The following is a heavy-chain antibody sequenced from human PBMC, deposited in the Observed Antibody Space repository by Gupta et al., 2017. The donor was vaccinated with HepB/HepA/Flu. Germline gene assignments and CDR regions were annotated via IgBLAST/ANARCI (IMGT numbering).Heavy chain of an antibody. CDR2: INWNSGSM. V-gene: IGHV3-9*01. CDR3: TKDITSSLAGRRFDY. Sequence: EVQLVESGGGLVQPGRSLRLSRAASGFTFQDYAIHWVRQAPGKGLEWVSGINWNSGSMGYADSVKGRFTISRDNAKNSVYLQMSSLRAEDTAFYYCTKDITSSLAGRRFDYWGQGTLVTVSS. CDR1: GFTFQDYA. D-gene: IGHD1-14*01. J-gene: IGHJ4*02.